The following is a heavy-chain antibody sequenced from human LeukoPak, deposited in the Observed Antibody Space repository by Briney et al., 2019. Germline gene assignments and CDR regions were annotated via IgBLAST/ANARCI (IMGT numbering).Heavy chain of an antibody. CDR2: IYYSGST. CDR3: ARFYYYGSGTDY. CDR1: GGSISSGGYY. Sequence: SQTLSLACTVSGGSISSGGYYWSWIRQHPGTGLEWIGYIYYSGSTYYNPSLKSRVTISVDTSKNQFSLKLSSVTAADTAVYYCARFYYYGSGTDYWGQGTLVTVSS. V-gene: IGHV4-31*03. J-gene: IGHJ4*02. D-gene: IGHD3-10*01.